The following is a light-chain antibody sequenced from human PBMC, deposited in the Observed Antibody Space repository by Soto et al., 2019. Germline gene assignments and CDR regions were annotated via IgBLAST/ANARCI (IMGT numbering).Light chain of an antibody. CDR2: DAS. CDR3: QQYNSYSST. Sequence: IQMTQSPSTLSTSVGDSVTITCRASQNIDIWLSWYQQKPGKAPKLLVYDASNLRSGVPSRFSGSGSGTEFTLTISSLQPDDFATYYCQQYNSYSSTFGQGTKVDIK. V-gene: IGKV1-5*01. CDR1: QNIDIW. J-gene: IGKJ1*01.